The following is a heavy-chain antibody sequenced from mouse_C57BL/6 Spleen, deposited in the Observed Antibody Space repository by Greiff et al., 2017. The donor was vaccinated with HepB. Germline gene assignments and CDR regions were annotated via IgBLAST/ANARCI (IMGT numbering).Heavy chain of an antibody. CDR3: TTGWYFDV. V-gene: IGHV14-4*01. CDR2: IDPENGDT. CDR1: GFNIKDDY. Sequence: VQLQQSGAELVRPGASVKLSCTASGFNIKDDYMHWVKPRPEQGLEWIGWIDPENGDTEYASKFQGKATITADTSSNTAYLQLSSLTSEDTAVYYCTTGWYFDVWGTGTTVTVSS. J-gene: IGHJ1*03.